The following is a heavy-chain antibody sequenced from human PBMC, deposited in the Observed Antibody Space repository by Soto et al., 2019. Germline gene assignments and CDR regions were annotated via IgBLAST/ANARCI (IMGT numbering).Heavy chain of an antibody. V-gene: IGHV4-34*01. D-gene: IGHD3-3*01. CDR1: GGSFSGYY. CDR3: ARGIYFWSGYPDY. Sequence: SETLSLTCAVYGGSFSGYYWSWIRQPPGKGLEWIGEINHSGSTNYNPSLKSRVTISVDTSKNQFSLKLSSVTAADTAVYYCARGIYFWSGYPDYWGQGNLVTVSS. CDR2: INHSGST. J-gene: IGHJ4*02.